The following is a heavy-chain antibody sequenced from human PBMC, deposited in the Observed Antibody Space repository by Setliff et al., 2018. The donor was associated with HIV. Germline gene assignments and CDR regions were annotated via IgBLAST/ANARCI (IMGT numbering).Heavy chain of an antibody. CDR2: IYYSGNT. CDR1: GGSISSGGYF. D-gene: IGHD2-15*01. Sequence: SETLSLTCTVSGGSISSGGYFWSWIRQHPGKGLEWIGIIYYSGNTYYNPSLKSRVAMSVDTSKNQFSLKLNSVTAADTAMYYCARESRVVEGSAYWYFDLWGRGTLVTSPQ. CDR3: ARESRVVEGSAYWYFDL. J-gene: IGHJ2*01. V-gene: IGHV4-31*03.